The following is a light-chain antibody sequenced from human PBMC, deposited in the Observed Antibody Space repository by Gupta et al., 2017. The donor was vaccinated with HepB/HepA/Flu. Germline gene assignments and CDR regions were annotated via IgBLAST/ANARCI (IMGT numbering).Light chain of an antibody. Sequence: DIQMTQSPSSLSASVGDRVTITCQASQDISDYLNWYQQKPGKAPKLLIYDASNLETGAPSRFSGRGSGADYTFTISNLQPEDIATYYCQQDDKLPWTFGQGTKVEIK. V-gene: IGKV1-33*01. CDR3: QQDDKLPWT. CDR2: DAS. CDR1: QDISDY. J-gene: IGKJ1*01.